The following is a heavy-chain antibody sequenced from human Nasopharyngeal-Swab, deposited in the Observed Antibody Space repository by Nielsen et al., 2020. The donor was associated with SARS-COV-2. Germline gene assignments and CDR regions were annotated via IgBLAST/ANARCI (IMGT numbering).Heavy chain of an antibody. CDR2: INPSGGST. CDR1: GYTFTSYY. J-gene: IGHJ3*02. Sequence: ASFKVSCKASGYTFTSYYMHWVRQAPGQGLEWMGIINPSGGSTSYAQKFQGRVTMTRDTSTSTVYMELSSLRSEDTVVYYCARESVNDAFDIWGQGTMVTVSS. V-gene: IGHV1-46*01. CDR3: ARESVNDAFDI.